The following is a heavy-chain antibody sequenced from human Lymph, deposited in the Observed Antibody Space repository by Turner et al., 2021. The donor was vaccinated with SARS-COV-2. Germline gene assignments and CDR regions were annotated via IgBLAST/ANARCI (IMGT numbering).Heavy chain of an antibody. CDR3: ARDLGTYGMDV. Sequence: EVQLVETGGGLIPPGGSLRLSCAASGIIVSRNYMNWVRQAPGKGLGWVSVIYCGGTTYYADSVKGRFTISRDNSKNTLYLQMNSLRVEDTAVYYCARDLGTYGMDVWGQGTTVTVSS. CDR2: IYCGGTT. CDR1: GIIVSRNY. D-gene: IGHD6-13*01. V-gene: IGHV3-53*02. J-gene: IGHJ6*02.